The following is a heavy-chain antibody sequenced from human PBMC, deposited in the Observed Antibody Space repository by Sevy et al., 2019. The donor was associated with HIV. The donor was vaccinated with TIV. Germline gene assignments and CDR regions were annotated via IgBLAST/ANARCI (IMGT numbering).Heavy chain of an antibody. V-gene: IGHV4-34*01. CDR2: INHSGST. CDR3: ASYYGSPTRYGMDV. J-gene: IGHJ6*02. CDR1: GGSFSGYY. D-gene: IGHD3-10*01. Sequence: ESLKISCAVYGGSFSGYYWSWIRQPPGKGLEWIGEINHSGSTNYNPSLKSRVTISVDTSKNQFSLKLSSVTAADTAVYYCASYYGSPTRYGMDVWGQGTTVTVSS.